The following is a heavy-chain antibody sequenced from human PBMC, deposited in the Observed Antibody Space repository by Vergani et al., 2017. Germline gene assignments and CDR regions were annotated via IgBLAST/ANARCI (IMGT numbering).Heavy chain of an antibody. CDR3: ARDWRLLYNRFDP. CDR2: TWYDGNNK. CDR1: GFSFNQYG. J-gene: IGHJ5*02. D-gene: IGHD1-14*01. V-gene: IGHV3-33*01. Sequence: QVQLVASGGGVVQPGRSLRLSCAASGFSFNQYGMHWVRQAPGKGLEWVAVTWYDGNNKQYADSVKGRFTISRDNSKSTMYLQMNSLRDEDTGVYYCARDWRLLYNRFDPWGQGTLVTVSS.